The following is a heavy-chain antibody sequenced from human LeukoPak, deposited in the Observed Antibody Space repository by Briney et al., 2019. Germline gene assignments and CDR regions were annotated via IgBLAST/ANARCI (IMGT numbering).Heavy chain of an antibody. D-gene: IGHD1-20*01. CDR2: INHSGST. V-gene: IGHV4-34*01. J-gene: IGHJ3*02. CDR3: ARVAENFITGTKWYHKNAFDI. CDR1: GGSFSGYY. Sequence: SETLSLTCAVYGGSFSGYYWSWIRQPPGKGLEWIGEINHSGSTNYNPSLKSRVTISVDTSKNQFSLKLSSVTAADTAVYYCARVAENFITGTKWYHKNAFDIWGQGTMVTVSS.